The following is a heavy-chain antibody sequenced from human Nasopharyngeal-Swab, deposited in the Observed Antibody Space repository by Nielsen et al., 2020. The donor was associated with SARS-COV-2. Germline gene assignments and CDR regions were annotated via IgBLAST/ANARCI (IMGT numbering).Heavy chain of an antibody. J-gene: IGHJ6*03. Sequence: GESLKISCSVSGISVSRNDITWVRQAPGKGLEWASVLYIDGGTFYADSVKGRFTISRDNSKNTVYLQLSSLGAEDTAVYYCARLHYYYMDFWGKGTTLTVSS. CDR2: LYIDGGT. CDR3: ARLHYYYMDF. CDR1: GISVSRND. V-gene: IGHV3-53*01.